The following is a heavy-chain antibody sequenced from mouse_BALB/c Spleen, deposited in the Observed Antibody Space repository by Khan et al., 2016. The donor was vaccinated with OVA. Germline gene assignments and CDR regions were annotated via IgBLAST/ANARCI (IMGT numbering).Heavy chain of an antibody. CDR1: GFTIKDTY. V-gene: IGHV14-3*02. Sequence: VQLKQSGAELVKPGASIKLSCTASGFTIKDTYMHWVKQRPEQGPEWIGRIDPTNDNIKYDPKFQDKATITADTSSNTDYLQLSILTSEDTAVYCCATLYGSPFAYWGQGTLVSVSA. CDR2: IDPTNDNI. D-gene: IGHD2-10*02. CDR3: ATLYGSPFAY. J-gene: IGHJ3*01.